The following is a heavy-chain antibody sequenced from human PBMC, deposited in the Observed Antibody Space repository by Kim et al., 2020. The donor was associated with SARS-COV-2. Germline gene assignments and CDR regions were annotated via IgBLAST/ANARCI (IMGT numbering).Heavy chain of an antibody. CDR2: INHSGST. Sequence: SETLSLTCAVYGGSFSGYYWSWIRQPPGKGLEWIGEINHSGSTNYNPSLKSRVTISVDTSKNQFSLKLSSVTAADTAVYYCARYHHYGSGSYYTPNWFDPWGQGTLVTVSS. V-gene: IGHV4-34*01. D-gene: IGHD3-10*01. J-gene: IGHJ5*02. CDR1: GGSFSGYY. CDR3: ARYHHYGSGSYYTPNWFDP.